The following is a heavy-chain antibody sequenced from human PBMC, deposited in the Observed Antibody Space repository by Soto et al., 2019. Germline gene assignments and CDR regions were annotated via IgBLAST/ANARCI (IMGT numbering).Heavy chain of an antibody. Sequence: GGSLRLSCAASGFPFSSTDMTWVRQAPGKGLEWVSTIGGSGATTYYADSVKGRFTISRDNSINTVYLRMNSLRADDTALYFCAKNSGWFNTWGQGALVTVPQ. V-gene: IGHV3-23*01. CDR3: AKNSGWFNT. J-gene: IGHJ5*02. D-gene: IGHD3-10*01. CDR2: IGGSGATT. CDR1: GFPFSSTD.